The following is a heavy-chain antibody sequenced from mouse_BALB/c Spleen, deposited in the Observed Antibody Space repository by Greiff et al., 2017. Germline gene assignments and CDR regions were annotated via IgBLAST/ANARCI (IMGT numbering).Heavy chain of an antibody. CDR1: GFNITDTY. CDR3: ARDYYGNYDYAMDY. V-gene: IGHV14-3*02. J-gene: IGHJ4*01. CDR2: IDPANGNT. D-gene: IGHD2-1*01. Sequence: EVQLQQSGAELVKPGASVKLSCTASGFNITDTYMHWVKQRPEQGLEWIGRIDPANGNTKYDPKFQGKATITADTSSNTAYLQLSSLTSEDTAVYYCARDYYGNYDYAMDYWGQGTAVTVSA.